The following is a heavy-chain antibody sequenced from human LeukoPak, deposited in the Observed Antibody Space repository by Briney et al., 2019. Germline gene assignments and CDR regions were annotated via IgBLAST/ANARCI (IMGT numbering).Heavy chain of an antibody. CDR3: ARPDSSGYYAGPAFDI. Sequence: PSETLSLTCTVSGGSISSYYWSWIRQPPGKGLEWIGYIYYSGSTNYTPSLKSRVTISVDTSKNQFSLKLSSVTAADTAVYYCARPDSSGYYAGPAFDIWGQGTMVTVSS. D-gene: IGHD3-22*01. CDR2: IYYSGST. CDR1: GGSISSYY. V-gene: IGHV4-59*08. J-gene: IGHJ3*02.